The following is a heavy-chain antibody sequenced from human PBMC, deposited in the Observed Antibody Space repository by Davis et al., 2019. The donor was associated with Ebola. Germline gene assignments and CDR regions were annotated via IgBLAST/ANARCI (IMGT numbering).Heavy chain of an antibody. D-gene: IGHD3-22*01. CDR2: IWYDGSNK. CDR3: ARGGHYDSSGYYFPNDY. Sequence: PGGSLRLSCAASGFTFSSYGMHWVRQAPGKGLEWVAVIWYDGSNKYYADSVKGRFTISRDNSKNTLYLQMNSLRAEDTAVYYCARGGHYDSSGYYFPNDYWGQGTLVTVSS. J-gene: IGHJ4*02. V-gene: IGHV3-33*01. CDR1: GFTFSSYG.